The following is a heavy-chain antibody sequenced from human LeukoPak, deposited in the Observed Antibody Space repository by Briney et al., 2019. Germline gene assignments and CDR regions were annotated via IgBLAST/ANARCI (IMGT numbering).Heavy chain of an antibody. Sequence: GGSLRLSCAASGFTFGSYEMNWVRQAPGKGLEWVANIKQDGSEIYYVDSVKGRFTISRDNAKNSLYLQMNSLRGEDTAMYYCARDKIVGATYFDYWGQGTLVTVSS. CDR2: IKQDGSEI. J-gene: IGHJ4*02. CDR1: GFTFGSYE. V-gene: IGHV3-7*01. CDR3: ARDKIVGATYFDY. D-gene: IGHD1-26*01.